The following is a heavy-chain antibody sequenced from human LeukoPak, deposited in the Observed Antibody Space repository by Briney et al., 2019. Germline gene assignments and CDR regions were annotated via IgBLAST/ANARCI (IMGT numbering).Heavy chain of an antibody. J-gene: IGHJ1*01. CDR3: ARGLRDSSGREYFQH. V-gene: IGHV1-8*01. CDR2: MNPNSGNT. D-gene: IGHD3-22*01. Sequence: ASVKVSCKASGYTFTSYDISWVRQAAGQGLEWMGWMNPNSGNTGYAQKFKGRVTMTGNTSINTAYMELSSLRSEDTAVYYCARGLRDSSGREYFQHWGQGTLVTVSS. CDR1: GYTFTSYD.